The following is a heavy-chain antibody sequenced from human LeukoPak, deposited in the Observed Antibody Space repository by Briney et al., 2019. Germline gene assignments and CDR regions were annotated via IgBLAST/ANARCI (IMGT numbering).Heavy chain of an antibody. CDR1: GGSISSSSYD. CDR2: IYYSGGT. V-gene: IGHV4-39*01. CDR3: ARHLGGHNWFDP. D-gene: IGHD3-16*01. Sequence: SETLSLTCTVSGGSISSSSYDWGWIRQPPGKGLEWIGSIYYSGGTYYNPSLKSRVTISVDTSKNQFSLKLSSVTAADTAVYYCARHLGGHNWFDPWGQGTLVTVSS. J-gene: IGHJ5*02.